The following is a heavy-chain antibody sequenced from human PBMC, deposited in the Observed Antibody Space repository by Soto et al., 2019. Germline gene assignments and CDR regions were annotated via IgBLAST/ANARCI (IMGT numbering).Heavy chain of an antibody. D-gene: IGHD4-4*01. V-gene: IGHV3-11*01. CDR2: ISGSGDTI. J-gene: IGHJ6*02. CDR1: GFTFSAHY. CDR3: ARDRQPSSYIGLDV. Sequence: GWSLRLSCEASGFTFSAHYMSWVRQAPGKGLEWVSHISGSGDTIYYADSVKGRFTISRDNAKNSLYLQMNSLRAEDTAVYYCARDRQPSSYIGLDVWGQGTTITDSS.